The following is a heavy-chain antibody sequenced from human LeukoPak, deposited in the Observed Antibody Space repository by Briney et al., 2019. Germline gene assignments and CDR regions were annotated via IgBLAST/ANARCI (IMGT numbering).Heavy chain of an antibody. CDR1: GYSFTSYW. V-gene: IGHV5-51*01. J-gene: IGHJ6*03. D-gene: IGHD4-11*01. CDR2: IYPGDSDT. Sequence: GESLKISCKGSGYSFTSYWIGWVRQMPGKGLEWMGIIYPGDSDTRYSPSFQGQVTISADKSISTVYLQWSSLKASDTAMYYCARLPGGVTTYYYYMDVWGKGTTVTVSS. CDR3: ARLPGGVTTYYYYMDV.